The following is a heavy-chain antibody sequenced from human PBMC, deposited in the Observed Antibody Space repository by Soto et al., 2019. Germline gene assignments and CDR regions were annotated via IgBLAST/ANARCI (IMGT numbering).Heavy chain of an antibody. CDR2: ISYDGSNK. Sequence: QVQLVESGGGVVQPGRSLRLSCAASGFTFSSYAMHWVRQAPGKGLEWVAVISYDGSNKYYADSVKGRFTISRDNSKKTLYLQMNSLRAEDTAVYYCARGITMQGWFDPWGQGTLVTVSS. J-gene: IGHJ5*02. V-gene: IGHV3-30-3*01. D-gene: IGHD3-3*01. CDR3: ARGITMQGWFDP. CDR1: GFTFSSYA.